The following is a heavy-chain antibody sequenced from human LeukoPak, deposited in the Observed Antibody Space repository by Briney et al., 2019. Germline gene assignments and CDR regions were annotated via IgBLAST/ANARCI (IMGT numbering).Heavy chain of an antibody. Sequence: SVKVSCKASGGTFSSYAISWVRQAPGQGLEWMGGIIPIFGTANYAQKFQSRVTITTDESTSTAYMELSSLRSEDTAVYYCARGYSSSSRVEYYYMDVWGKGTTVTVSS. CDR3: ARGYSSSSRVEYYYMDV. V-gene: IGHV1-69*05. CDR2: IIPIFGTA. CDR1: GGTFSSYA. D-gene: IGHD6-6*01. J-gene: IGHJ6*03.